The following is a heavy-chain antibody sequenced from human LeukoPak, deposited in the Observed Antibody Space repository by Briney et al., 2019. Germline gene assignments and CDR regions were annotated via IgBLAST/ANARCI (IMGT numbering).Heavy chain of an antibody. V-gene: IGHV4-39*01. CDR2: IYYSGST. D-gene: IGHD3-10*01. CDR1: GGSISSSSYY. CDR3: ARPTILWFGTNGWFDP. Sequence: PSETLSLTCTVSGGSISSSSYYWGWIRQPPGKELEWIGSIYYSGSTYYNPSLKSRVTISVDTSKNQFSLKLSSVTAADTAVYYCARPTILWFGTNGWFDPWGQGILVTVSS. J-gene: IGHJ5*02.